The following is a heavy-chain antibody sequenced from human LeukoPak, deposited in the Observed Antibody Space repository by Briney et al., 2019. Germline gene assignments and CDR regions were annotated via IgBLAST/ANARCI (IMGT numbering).Heavy chain of an antibody. J-gene: IGHJ4*02. D-gene: IGHD3-10*01. V-gene: IGHV4-38-2*02. CDR2: FFLKGST. CDR3: ARHGPPRITMVRGVGLFDY. CDR1: GYSITSAYY. Sequence: PSETLSLTCTVSGYSITSAYYWGWIRQPPGKGLEWIGSFFLKGSTYYNPSLKSRVTISVDTSKNQFSLKLSSVTAADTAVYYCARHGPPRITMVRGVGLFDYWGQGTLVTVSS.